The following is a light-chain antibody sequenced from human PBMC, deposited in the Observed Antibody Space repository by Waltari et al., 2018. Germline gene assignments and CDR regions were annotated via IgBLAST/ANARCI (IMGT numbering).Light chain of an antibody. V-gene: IGKV6-21*01. Sequence: EIVLTQSPDFQSMPPKEKVTITCRASQSIDYSLHWYQQKPGQSPKVLIKFASQSFSGVPSRFSGSGSGRDFTLTISSLEAEDAAMYYCLQTYSSSLTFGGGTKVEIK. CDR3: LQTYSSSLT. CDR2: FAS. CDR1: QSIDYS. J-gene: IGKJ4*01.